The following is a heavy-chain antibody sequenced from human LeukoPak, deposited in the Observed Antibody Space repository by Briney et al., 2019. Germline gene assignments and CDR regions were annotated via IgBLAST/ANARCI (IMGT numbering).Heavy chain of an antibody. D-gene: IGHD5-24*01. Sequence: ASVKVSCKASGYTFTGYYMNWVRQAPGQGLEWMGWINPNSGDTNYAQKFRGGVTMTRDTSISTAYMELSRLRSDDTAVYYCASARDGYNSRSPLDYWGQGTLVTVSS. CDR1: GYTFTGYY. CDR2: INPNSGDT. V-gene: IGHV1-2*02. CDR3: ASARDGYNSRSPLDY. J-gene: IGHJ4*02.